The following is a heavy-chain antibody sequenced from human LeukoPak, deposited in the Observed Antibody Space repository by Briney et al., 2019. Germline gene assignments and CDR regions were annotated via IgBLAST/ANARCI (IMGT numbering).Heavy chain of an antibody. D-gene: IGHD3-10*01. V-gene: IGHV3-23*01. J-gene: IGHJ4*02. CDR1: GFTFSSYA. CDR2: VSGSGGST. Sequence: GGSLRLSCAASGFTFSSYAMSWVRQAPGKGLDWVSAVSGSGGSTYYADSVKGRFTISRDNSKNTLYLQMNSLRAEDTAVYYCAKSVLLWFGELRDFYYFDYWGQGTLVTVSS. CDR3: AKSVLLWFGELRDFYYFDY.